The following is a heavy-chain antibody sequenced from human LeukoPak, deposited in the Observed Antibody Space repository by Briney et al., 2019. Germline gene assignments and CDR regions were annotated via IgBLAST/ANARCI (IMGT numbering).Heavy chain of an antibody. CDR2: IKSKTDGETT. V-gene: IGHV3-15*01. D-gene: IGHD3-10*01. J-gene: IGHJ4*02. CDR1: GFTFTNAW. Sequence: NPGGSLRLSCVDSGFTFTNAWMSWVRQAPGKELEWIGRIKSKTDGETTNYAEPVRGRFTISRDDSKSAVYLQMNSLKIEDTAVYYCTTDLGTYYHGSQRLIPIDYWGQGTLVTVSS. CDR3: TTDLGTYYHGSQRLIPIDY.